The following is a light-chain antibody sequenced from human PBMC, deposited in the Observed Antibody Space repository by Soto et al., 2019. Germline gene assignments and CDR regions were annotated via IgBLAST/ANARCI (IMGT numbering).Light chain of an antibody. Sequence: EIVMTQSPATLTVSPGERATLSCRASQSVSSNLAWYQQKPGQAPRLLIYDASNRATGIPARFSGSGSGTDFTLTISSLEPEDFAVYYCQQRSNWLWTFGQGTKVDIK. J-gene: IGKJ1*01. CDR2: DAS. V-gene: IGKV3-11*01. CDR3: QQRSNWLWT. CDR1: QSVSSN.